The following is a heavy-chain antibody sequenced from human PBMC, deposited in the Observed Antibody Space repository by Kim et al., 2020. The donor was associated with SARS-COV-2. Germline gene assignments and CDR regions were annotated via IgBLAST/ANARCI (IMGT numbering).Heavy chain of an antibody. D-gene: IGHD4-17*01. Sequence: NYAQKRQGRVTMTTGTSTSTAYMELRSLRSDDTAVYYCARVSTVTRRSDIWGQGTMVTVSS. J-gene: IGHJ3*02. CDR3: ARVSTVTRRSDI. V-gene: IGHV1-18*01.